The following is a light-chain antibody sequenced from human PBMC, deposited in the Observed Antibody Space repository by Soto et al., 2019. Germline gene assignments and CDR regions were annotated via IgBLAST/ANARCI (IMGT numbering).Light chain of an antibody. CDR1: QSVTKND. CDR2: GAS. V-gene: IGKV3-20*01. J-gene: IGKJ1*01. Sequence: EIGLTQNKRTLSLSPAERATLSCRARQSVTKNDLAWYQQKPGQAPTLLIYGASNRATGIPDRFSGSGSGTDFTLTISRLEPEDFAVYYCQQYGSSGTFGQGTKVDIK. CDR3: QQYGSSGT.